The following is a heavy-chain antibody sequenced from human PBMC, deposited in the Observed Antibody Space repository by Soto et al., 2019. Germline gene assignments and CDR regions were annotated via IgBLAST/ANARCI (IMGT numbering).Heavy chain of an antibody. CDR2: IYSGGST. CDR3: ARDSGYSSGPHYGMDV. V-gene: IGHV3-53*01. Sequence: GSLRLSCAASGFTVSSNYMSWVRQAPGKGLEWVSVIYSGGSTYYADSVKGRFTISRDNSKNTLYLQMNSLRAEDTAVYYCARDSGYSSGPHYGMDVWGQGTTVTVSS. CDR1: GFTVSSNY. D-gene: IGHD6-19*01. J-gene: IGHJ6*02.